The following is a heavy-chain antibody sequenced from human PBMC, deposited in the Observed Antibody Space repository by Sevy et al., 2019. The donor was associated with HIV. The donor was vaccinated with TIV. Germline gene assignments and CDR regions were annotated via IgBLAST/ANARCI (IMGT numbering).Heavy chain of an antibody. Sequence: GGSLRLSCAASGFIFSSFGMHWVRQAPGKGLEWVAFIHYKGSDKYYADAVKGRYTISRDNSKNTVYLQISSLRAEDTAVYYGAKDYSTGWYGYYYGMDVRGQGTTVTVSS. CDR1: GFIFSSFG. CDR2: IHYKGSDK. V-gene: IGHV3-30*02. D-gene: IGHD6-19*01. CDR3: AKDYSTGWYGYYYGMDV. J-gene: IGHJ6*02.